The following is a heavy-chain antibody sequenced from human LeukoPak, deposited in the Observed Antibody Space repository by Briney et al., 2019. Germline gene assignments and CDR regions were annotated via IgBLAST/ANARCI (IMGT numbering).Heavy chain of an antibody. V-gene: IGHV3-7*01. CDR3: ARGASVVAGNDNAFDI. CDR2: INQDGTEK. J-gene: IGHJ3*02. CDR1: GFTFTTYW. D-gene: IGHD6-19*01. Sequence: PGGSLRLSCAASGFTFTTYWMSWVRQAPGKGLEWVANINQDGTEKYYADSVKGRFTISRDNARNSLYLQMNSLRAEDTAVYYCARGASVVAGNDNAFDIWGQGTMVTVSS.